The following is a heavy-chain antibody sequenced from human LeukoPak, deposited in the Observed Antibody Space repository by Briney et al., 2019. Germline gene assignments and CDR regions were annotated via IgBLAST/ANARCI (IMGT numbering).Heavy chain of an antibody. CDR3: AITLSCSSGWVY. Sequence: GGSLRLSCAASGFTFSSYAMTWVRQAPGKGLEWVSGISGSGGSTYYADSVKGRFTISRDNSKNTVYLQINSLRAEDAALYYCAITLSCSSGWVYWGQGTLVTVSS. V-gene: IGHV3-23*01. J-gene: IGHJ4*02. CDR2: ISGSGGST. CDR1: GFTFSSYA. D-gene: IGHD6-19*01.